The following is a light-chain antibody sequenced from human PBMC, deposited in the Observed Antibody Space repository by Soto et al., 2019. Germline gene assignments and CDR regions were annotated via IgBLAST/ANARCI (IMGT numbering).Light chain of an antibody. CDR1: SSNIGGNN. J-gene: IGLJ2*01. CDR2: NDN. Sequence: QSVLTQPPSASGTPGQRVTISCSGGSSNIGGNNVNWYQQLPATAPNLLIYNDNQRPSGVPDRFSGSKSGTSASLAITGLQAEDEADYHWASWDDSLDGVVFGGGTKLTVL. V-gene: IGLV1-44*01. CDR3: ASWDDSLDGVV.